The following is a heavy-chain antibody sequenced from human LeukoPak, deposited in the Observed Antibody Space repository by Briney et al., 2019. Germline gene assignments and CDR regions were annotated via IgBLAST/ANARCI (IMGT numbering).Heavy chain of an antibody. V-gene: IGHV1-18*01. Sequence: ASVNVSCKSSGYMFTSHGIHWLRQAPGQGLEWMGWISAQNGNTNYMQQFLGRVTMTRDTSASTVYMELRSLKSDDTAVYYCARESIGGYGFDYWGQGTLVTVSS. CDR3: ARESIGGYGFDY. CDR2: ISAQNGNT. D-gene: IGHD6-25*01. J-gene: IGHJ4*02. CDR1: GYMFTSHG.